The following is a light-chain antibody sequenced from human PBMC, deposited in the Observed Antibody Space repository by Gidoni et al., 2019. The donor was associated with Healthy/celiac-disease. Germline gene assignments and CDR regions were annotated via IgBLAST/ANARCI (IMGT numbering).Light chain of an antibody. Sequence: DIQMTQSPSSLSASVVDRVTITCRASQSISSYLNWYQQKPGKAPKLLIYAASSLQSGVPSRFSGSGSGTDFTLTISSLQPEDFATYYCQQSYSTPHTFXQXTKLEIK. CDR2: AAS. CDR1: QSISSY. J-gene: IGKJ2*01. CDR3: QQSYSTPHT. V-gene: IGKV1-39*01.